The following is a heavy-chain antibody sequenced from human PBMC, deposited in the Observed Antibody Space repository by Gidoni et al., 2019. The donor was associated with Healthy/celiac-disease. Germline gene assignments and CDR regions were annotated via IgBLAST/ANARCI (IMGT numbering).Heavy chain of an antibody. J-gene: IGHJ6*02. D-gene: IGHD5-18*01. CDR3: AREKYSYGPGHYYYGMDV. Sequence: QVHRVQSGAEVKKPGSSVKVSCKASGGTFSSYAISWVRQAPGQGLEWMGGIIPSFGTANYAQKFQGRVTITADESTSTAYMELSSLRSEDTAVYYCAREKYSYGPGHYYYGMDVWGQGTTVTVSS. CDR2: IIPSFGTA. CDR1: GGTFSSYA. V-gene: IGHV1-69*01.